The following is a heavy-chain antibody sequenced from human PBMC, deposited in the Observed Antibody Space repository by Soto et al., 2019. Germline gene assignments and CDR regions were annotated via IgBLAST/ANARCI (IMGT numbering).Heavy chain of an antibody. CDR3: ARGRGYNNGQLDP. D-gene: IGHD5-18*01. CDR2: VWYDGSNK. V-gene: IGHV3-33*01. CDR1: GFTFSSYG. J-gene: IGHJ5*02. Sequence: GGSLRLSCAASGFTFSSYGMHWVRQAPGKGLEWVAVVWYDGSNKYYADSVKGRFTISRDNSKNTLDLQMNSLRVEDTAVYYCARGRGYNNGQLDPWGQGTLVTVSS.